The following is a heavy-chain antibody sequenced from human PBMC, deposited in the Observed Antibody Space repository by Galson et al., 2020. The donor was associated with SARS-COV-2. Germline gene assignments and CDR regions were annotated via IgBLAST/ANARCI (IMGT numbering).Heavy chain of an antibody. CDR3: ARAVRGVIIKGFDWFDP. D-gene: IGHD3-10*01. CDR2: IYYSGST. J-gene: IGHJ5*02. V-gene: IGHV4-31*03. CDR1: GGSISSGRYY. Sequence: SETLSLTCTISGGSISSGRYYCSWSRQHPGTGLEWIGYIYYSGSTYYNPSLKSRVTISVDTSKNQFSLKLSSVTAADTAVYYCARAVRGVIIKGFDWFDPWGQGNLVTVSS.